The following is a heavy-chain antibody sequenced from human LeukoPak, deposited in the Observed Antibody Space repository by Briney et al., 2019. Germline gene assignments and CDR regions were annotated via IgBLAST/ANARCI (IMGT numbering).Heavy chain of an antibody. J-gene: IGHJ5*02. CDR3: ARGDRSGNYYGSGSP. Sequence: PGGSLRLSCAASGFTFSSYSMNSVRQAPGKGLEWVSSISSSSSYIYYADSVKGRCTISRDNAKNSLYLQMNSLRAEDTAVYYCARGDRSGNYYGSGSPWGQGTLVTVSS. CDR2: ISSSSSYI. V-gene: IGHV3-21*01. CDR1: GFTFSSYS. D-gene: IGHD3-10*01.